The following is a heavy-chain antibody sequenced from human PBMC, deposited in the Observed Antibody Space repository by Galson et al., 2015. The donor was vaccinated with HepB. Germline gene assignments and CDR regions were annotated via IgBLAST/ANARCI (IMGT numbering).Heavy chain of an antibody. J-gene: IGHJ3*01. D-gene: IGHD7-27*01. CDR1: GFSITTSGVR. CDR3: ARVGNWGDTFDL. V-gene: IGHV2-70*04. Sequence: PALVKPTQTLTLTCSLSGFSITTSGVRVSWIRQPPGKALEWLARIAWDGDKLYRSSLKTRLTISKDTSKPQVVLMMTNMDPADTATYYCARVGNWGDTFDLWGQGTIVSVSS. CDR2: IAWDGDK.